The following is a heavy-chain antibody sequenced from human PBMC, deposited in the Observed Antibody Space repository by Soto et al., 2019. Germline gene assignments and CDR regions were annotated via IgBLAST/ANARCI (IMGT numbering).Heavy chain of an antibody. CDR3: ARLRSRAPLPYYYYGMDV. CDR1: GYSFTSYW. V-gene: IGHV5-51*01. CDR2: IYPGDSDT. J-gene: IGHJ6*02. Sequence: PGESLKISCKGSGYSFTSYWIGWVRQMPGKGLEWMGIIYPGDSDTRYSPSFQGQVTISADKSISTAYLQWSSLKASDTAMYYCARLRSRAPLPYYYYGMDVWGQGTTVTVSS. D-gene: IGHD3-10*01.